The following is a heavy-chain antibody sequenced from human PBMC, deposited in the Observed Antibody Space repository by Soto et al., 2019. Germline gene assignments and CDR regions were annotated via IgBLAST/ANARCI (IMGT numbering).Heavy chain of an antibody. V-gene: IGHV4-39*01. CDR3: ARLPCGEQQLVLNIYMDV. CDR2: IYYSGST. Sequence: QLQLQESGPGLVKPSETLSLTCTVSGGSISSSSYYWGWIRQPPGKGLEWIGSIYYSGSTYYNPSLKSRVTISVDPSKNQFSLKLSSVTAADTAVYYCARLPCGEQQLVLNIYMDVWGKGTTVTVSS. CDR1: GGSISSSSYY. D-gene: IGHD6-13*01. J-gene: IGHJ6*03.